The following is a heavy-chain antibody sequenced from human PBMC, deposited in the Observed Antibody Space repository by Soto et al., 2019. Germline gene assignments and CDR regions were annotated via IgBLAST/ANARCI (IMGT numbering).Heavy chain of an antibody. V-gene: IGHV1-46*01. CDR1: RYTFTNYY. CDR3: ARHLREGDNFPVDY. Sequence: ASVTVSCKASRYTFTNYYMHSVRQAPRPALEWMGIINPSGRSTSYAQKFQVRVTMTRDTSTSTGEMELSSLRAEDTAVYFYARHLREGDNFPVDYWGQGTLVTVS. D-gene: IGHD1-26*01. J-gene: IGHJ4*02. CDR2: INPSGRST.